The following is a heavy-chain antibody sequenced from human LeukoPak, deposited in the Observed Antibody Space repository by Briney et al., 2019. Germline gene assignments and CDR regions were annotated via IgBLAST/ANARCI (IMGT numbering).Heavy chain of an antibody. D-gene: IGHD5-24*01. Sequence: GESLQISCKGSGYSFTSYWIGRVRQMPGKGLEWMGIIYPGDSDIRYSPSFQGQVTISADKSISTAYLQWSSLRASDTAMYYCARRGDGYNLGWFDPWGQGTLVTVSS. CDR2: IYPGDSDI. J-gene: IGHJ5*02. CDR3: ARRGDGYNLGWFDP. V-gene: IGHV5-51*01. CDR1: GYSFTSYW.